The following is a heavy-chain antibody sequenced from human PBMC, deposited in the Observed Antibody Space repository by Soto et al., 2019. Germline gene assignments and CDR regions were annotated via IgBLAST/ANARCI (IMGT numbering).Heavy chain of an antibody. CDR2: IIPLFGTA. J-gene: IGHJ5*02. D-gene: IGHD5-12*01. CDR1: GGTFSSYA. CDR3: AGTDIVATIVYNWFDP. Sequence: QVQLVQSGAEVKKPGSSVKVSCKASGGTFSSYAISWVRQAPGQGLEWMGGIIPLFGTANYAQKFQGRVTITADESTSTAYMELSSLRSEDTAVYYCAGTDIVATIVYNWFDPWGQGTLVTVSS. V-gene: IGHV1-69*01.